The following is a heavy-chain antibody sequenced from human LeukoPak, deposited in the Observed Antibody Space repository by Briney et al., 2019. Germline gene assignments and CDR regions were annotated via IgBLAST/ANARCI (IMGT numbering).Heavy chain of an antibody. CDR2: INHSGST. V-gene: IGHV4-34*01. J-gene: IGHJ6*04. D-gene: IGHD5-24*01. CDR1: GGSFSGYY. CDR3: ARLGKMGIGMDV. Sequence: SETLSLTCAVYGGSFSGYYWSWIRQPPGKGLEWIGEINHSGSTNYNPSLKSRVTISVDTSKNQFSLKLSSVTAADTAVYYCARLGKMGIGMDVWGKGTTVTVSS.